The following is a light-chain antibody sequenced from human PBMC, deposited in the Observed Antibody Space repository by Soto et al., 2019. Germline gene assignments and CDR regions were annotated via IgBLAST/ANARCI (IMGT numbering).Light chain of an antibody. CDR2: KAS. J-gene: IGKJ1*01. CDR1: QSISNW. CDR3: QQYNTYSWT. Sequence: DIQMTQSPSTLSASVGDRVTITCRASQSISNWVAWYQQKPGKAPNLLIYKASSLESGVPSRFSGSGSGTEFTLTISSLQPDDFATYYCQQYNTYSWTFGQGTKVDI. V-gene: IGKV1-5*03.